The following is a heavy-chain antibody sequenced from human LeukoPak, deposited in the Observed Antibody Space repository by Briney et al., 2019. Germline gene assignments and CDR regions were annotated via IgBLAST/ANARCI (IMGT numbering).Heavy chain of an antibody. CDR2: INPSGGST. Sequence: ASVKVSCKASGYTFTSYFMHWVRQAPGQGLEWMGMINPSGGSTSYAQKFQGRVTVTRDTSTSTVYMELSSLRSEDTAVYFCARDWDDGAGYYLLRGWFDPWGQGTLVTVSS. CDR3: ARDWDDGAGYYLLRGWFDP. CDR1: GYTFTSYF. D-gene: IGHD3-22*01. V-gene: IGHV1-46*01. J-gene: IGHJ5*02.